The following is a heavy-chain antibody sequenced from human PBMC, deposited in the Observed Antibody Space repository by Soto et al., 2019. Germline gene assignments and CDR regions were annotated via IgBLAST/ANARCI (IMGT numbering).Heavy chain of an antibody. Sequence: GGSLRLSCAASGFTFSSYAMHWVRQAPGKGLEWVAVISYDGSNKYYADSVKGRFTISRDNSKNTLYLQMNSLRAEDTAVYYCARDRGQQLWFDYWGQGTLVTVSS. CDR1: GFTFSSYA. CDR3: ARDRGQQLWFDY. CDR2: ISYDGSNK. J-gene: IGHJ4*02. V-gene: IGHV3-30-3*01. D-gene: IGHD5-18*01.